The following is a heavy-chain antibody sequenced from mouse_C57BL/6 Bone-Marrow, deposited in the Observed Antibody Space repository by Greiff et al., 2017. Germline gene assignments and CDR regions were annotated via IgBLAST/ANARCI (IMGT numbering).Heavy chain of an antibody. CDR2: INPNSGST. CDR1: GYTFTSYW. CDR3: ARWYYGSRDY. V-gene: IGHV1-64*01. J-gene: IGHJ2*01. D-gene: IGHD1-1*01. Sequence: QVQLQQPGAELVKPGASVKLSCKASGYTFTSYWMHWVKQRPGQGLEWIGMINPNSGSTNYNEKFKSKATLTVDKSSMTAYMQLSSLTSEDSAVYYCARWYYGSRDYWGQGTTLTVSS.